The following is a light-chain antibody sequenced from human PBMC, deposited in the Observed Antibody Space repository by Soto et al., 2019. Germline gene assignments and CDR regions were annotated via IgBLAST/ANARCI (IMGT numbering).Light chain of an antibody. Sequence: QSVLTQPASGSGAPGQSITISCTGTSSDVGGYNYVSWYQQHPGKAPKLMIYEVSNRPSGVSNRFSGSKSGNTASLTISGLQAEDESDYYCSSYTSSSAYVFGTGTKLTLL. CDR2: EVS. CDR3: SSYTSSSAYV. V-gene: IGLV2-14*01. J-gene: IGLJ1*01. CDR1: SSDVGGYNY.